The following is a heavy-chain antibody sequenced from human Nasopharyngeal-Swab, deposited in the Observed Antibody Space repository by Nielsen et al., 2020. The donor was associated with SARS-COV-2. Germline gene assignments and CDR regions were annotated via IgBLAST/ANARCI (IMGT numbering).Heavy chain of an antibody. J-gene: IGHJ4*02. Sequence: SVKVSCKVSGGTFSKYAISWVRQAPRQGLEWMGGIIVNLGMTKYAQKFKDSVIINADESTGTAYMELSSLRSEDTAVYYCATWGIGYGENAHATFDSWGQGTQVTVSS. D-gene: IGHD4-17*01. CDR3: ATWGIGYGENAHATFDS. V-gene: IGHV1-69*10. CDR2: IIVNLGMT. CDR1: GGTFSKYA.